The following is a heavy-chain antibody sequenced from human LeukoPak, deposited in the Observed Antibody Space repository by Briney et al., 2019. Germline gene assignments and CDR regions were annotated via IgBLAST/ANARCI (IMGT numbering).Heavy chain of an antibody. Sequence: GGSLRLSCAASGFTFSSYAMHWVRQAPGKGLEWVAVISYDGSNKYYADSVKGRFTISRDNSKNTLYLQMNSLRAKDTAVYYCASEGLSKLDYWGQGTLVTVSS. CDR1: GFTFSSYA. V-gene: IGHV3-30-3*01. D-gene: IGHD3-16*02. CDR2: ISYDGSNK. J-gene: IGHJ4*02. CDR3: ASEGLSKLDY.